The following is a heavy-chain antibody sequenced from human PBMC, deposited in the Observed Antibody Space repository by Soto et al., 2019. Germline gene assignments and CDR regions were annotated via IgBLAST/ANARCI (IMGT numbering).Heavy chain of an antibody. CDR3: ARGKDYYDSSGYYYGNRYYYYYGMDV. CDR1: AGSISRYA. J-gene: IGHJ6*02. CDR2: MTALFGTA. V-gene: IGHV1-69*01. D-gene: IGHD3-22*01. Sequence: KVSCQASAGSISRYAISWVLQAPGQPLQCMGSMTALFGTANYAQKFQGRVTITADESTSTAYMELSSLRSEDTAVYYCARGKDYYDSSGYYYGNRYYYYYGMDVWGQGTTVTVSS.